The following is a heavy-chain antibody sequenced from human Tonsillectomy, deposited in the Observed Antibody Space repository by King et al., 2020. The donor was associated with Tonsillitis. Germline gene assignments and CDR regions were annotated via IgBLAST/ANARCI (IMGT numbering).Heavy chain of an antibody. CDR3: ARGEYSSSSGARNYFDY. CDR1: GGSFSGYY. CDR2: INHSGST. J-gene: IGHJ4*02. D-gene: IGHD6-6*01. V-gene: IGHV4-34*01. Sequence: VQLQQWGAGLLKSSETLSLTCAVYGGSFSGYYWSWIRQPPGKGLEWIGEINHSGSTNYNPSLKSRVTISVDTSRNQFSLKLSSVTAADPAVYYCARGEYSSSSGARNYFDYWGQGTLVTVSS.